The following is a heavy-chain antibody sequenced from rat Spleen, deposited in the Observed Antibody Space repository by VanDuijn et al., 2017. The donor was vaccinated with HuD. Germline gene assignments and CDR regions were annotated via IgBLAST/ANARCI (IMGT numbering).Heavy chain of an antibody. D-gene: IGHD4-6*01. CDR1: GFTFNKYW. Sequence: EVQLVESGGGLVQPGNSLKLSCAASGFTFNKYWMTWIRQAPGKGLEWIASIINTGDGTYYPDSVKGRFTISRDNAKSTLYLQMDSLRSEDTATYYCARHWGYWGQGVMVTVSS. J-gene: IGHJ2*01. CDR3: ARHWGY. CDR2: IINTGDGT. V-gene: IGHV5-31*01.